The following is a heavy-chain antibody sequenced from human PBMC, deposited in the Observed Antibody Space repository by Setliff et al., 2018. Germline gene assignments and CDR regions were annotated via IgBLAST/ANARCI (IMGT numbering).Heavy chain of an antibody. D-gene: IGHD6-19*01. Sequence: PGESLKLSCAASGFTFSNYEMNWVRQAPGKGLEWVSYISTSTMYYADSVKGRFIISRDNAKNSLYLQMNSLRAEDTAVYYCARAVRGSTGWYGPFDYWGLGTLVTVSS. CDR2: ISTSTM. CDR3: ARAVRGSTGWYGPFDY. CDR1: GFTFSNYE. J-gene: IGHJ4*02. V-gene: IGHV3-48*03.